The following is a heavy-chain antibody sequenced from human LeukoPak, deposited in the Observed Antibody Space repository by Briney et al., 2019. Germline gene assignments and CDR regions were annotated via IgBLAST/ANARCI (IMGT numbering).Heavy chain of an antibody. D-gene: IGHD6-19*01. CDR3: ARDGVAGGFDY. CDR1: GGSIGSYY. CDR2: IHYSGST. J-gene: IGHJ4*02. V-gene: IGHV4-59*01. Sequence: SETLSLTCTVSGGSIGSYYWNWIRQAPGKGLEWIGYIHYSGSTNHNSSLKSRVTISVDTSKNQYSLKLSSVTAADTAVYYCARDGVAGGFDYRGQGILVTVSS.